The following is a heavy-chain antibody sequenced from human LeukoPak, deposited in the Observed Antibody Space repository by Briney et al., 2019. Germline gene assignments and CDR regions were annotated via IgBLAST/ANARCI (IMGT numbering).Heavy chain of an antibody. CDR1: GGSFSGYY. V-gene: IGHV4-34*01. CDR3: ARVLSGSPTDGFHY. CDR2: INHSGST. Sequence: KPSETLSLTCAVYGGSFSGYYWNWIRQPPGKGLEWIGEINHSGSTNYNPSLKSRVTISVDTSKNQFSLKLSSVTAADTAVYYCARVLSGSPTDGFHYWGQGTLVTVSS. D-gene: IGHD1-26*01. J-gene: IGHJ4*02.